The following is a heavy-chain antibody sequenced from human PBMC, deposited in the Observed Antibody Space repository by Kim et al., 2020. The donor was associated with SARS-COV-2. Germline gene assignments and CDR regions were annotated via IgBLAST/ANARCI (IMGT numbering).Heavy chain of an antibody. V-gene: IGHV4-59*09. Sequence: LTCRVTISVDTSKNPFSLKLSSVTAADTAVYYCARGYCSGGSCYPNWFDPWGQGTLVTVSS. CDR3: ARGYCSGGSCYPNWFDP. D-gene: IGHD2-15*01. J-gene: IGHJ5*02.